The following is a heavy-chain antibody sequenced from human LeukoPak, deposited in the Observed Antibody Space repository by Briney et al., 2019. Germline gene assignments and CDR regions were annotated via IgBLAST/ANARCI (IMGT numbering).Heavy chain of an antibody. V-gene: IGHV3-48*01. CDR1: GFTFSSYG. J-gene: IGHJ4*02. D-gene: IGHD6-6*01. CDR2: ISDSGTTR. Sequence: GGSLRLSCAASGFTFSSYGMNWVRQTPGKGLEWVSFISDSGTTRKYADSVEGRFSISRDNAKNSLYLQMSSLRAEDTAMYYCIRGFSSSSGSYWGQGTLVTVSS. CDR3: IRGFSSSSGSY.